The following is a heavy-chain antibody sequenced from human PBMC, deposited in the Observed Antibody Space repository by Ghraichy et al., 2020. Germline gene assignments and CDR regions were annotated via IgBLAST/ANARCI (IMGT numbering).Heavy chain of an antibody. CDR1: GFTFGSYT. J-gene: IGHJ4*02. CDR2: ISSTSTYI. D-gene: IGHD2-21*01. V-gene: IGHV3-21*01. CDR3: ARRRAGDTGFDY. Sequence: GESLNISCAASGFTFGSYTMNWVRQAPGKGLEWVSSISSTSTYIYYADVVKGRSTISRDNAKNSLYLQMHSLRDEDTAVYYCARRRAGDTGFDYWGQGALVTVS.